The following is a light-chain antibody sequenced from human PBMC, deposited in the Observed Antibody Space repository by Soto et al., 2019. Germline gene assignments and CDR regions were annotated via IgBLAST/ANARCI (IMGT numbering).Light chain of an antibody. V-gene: IGKV3-20*01. Sequence: EIVMTQSPATLSVSPGEGATLSCRASENVDTNLAWYQHKPGQAPRLLIYGASTRAADVPDRFSGSGSGADFTLTISRLEPEDFAVYYCQQYGSSPPRTFGQGTKVDIK. CDR1: ENVDTN. CDR3: QQYGSSPPRT. J-gene: IGKJ1*01. CDR2: GAS.